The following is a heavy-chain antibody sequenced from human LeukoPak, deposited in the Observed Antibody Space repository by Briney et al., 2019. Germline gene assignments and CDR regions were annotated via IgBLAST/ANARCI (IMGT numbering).Heavy chain of an antibody. CDR1: GFTFSSYA. CDR2: ISGSGGST. Sequence: GGSLRLSCAASGFTFSSYAMSWVRQAPGKGLEWVSAISGSGGSTYYADSVTGRFTISRDNSKNTLYLQMNSLRAEDTAVYYCANSRGAVAGRDYWGQGTLVTVSS. D-gene: IGHD6-19*01. J-gene: IGHJ4*02. CDR3: ANSRGAVAGRDY. V-gene: IGHV3-23*01.